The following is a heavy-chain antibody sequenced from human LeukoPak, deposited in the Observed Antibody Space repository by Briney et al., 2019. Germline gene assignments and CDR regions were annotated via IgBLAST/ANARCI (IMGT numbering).Heavy chain of an antibody. Sequence: SGGSLRLSCAASGFTFSTYTMTWVRQAPGKGLEWVSGILSGSGGATYYADSVRGRFTISRDNSKNSLYLQMNSLRAEDTAVYYCARDSMGGNGGWFNYWGQGTLVTVSS. V-gene: IGHV3-23*01. J-gene: IGHJ4*02. CDR2: ILSGSGGAT. CDR3: ARDSMGGNGGWFNY. D-gene: IGHD6-19*01. CDR1: GFTFSTYT.